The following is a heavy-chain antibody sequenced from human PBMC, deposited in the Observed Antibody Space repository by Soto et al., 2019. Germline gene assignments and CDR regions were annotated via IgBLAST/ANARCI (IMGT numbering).Heavy chain of an antibody. D-gene: IGHD5-18*01. V-gene: IGHV4-61*01. Sequence: PSETLSLTCTVSGGSVSSGSYYWSWIRQPPGKGLEWIGYIYYSGSTNYNPSLKSRVTISVDTSKNQFSLKLSSVTAADTAVYYCARFGSLGYSYGLLDYWGQGTLVTVSS. CDR3: ARFGSLGYSYGLLDY. J-gene: IGHJ4*02. CDR2: IYYSGST. CDR1: GGSVSSGSYY.